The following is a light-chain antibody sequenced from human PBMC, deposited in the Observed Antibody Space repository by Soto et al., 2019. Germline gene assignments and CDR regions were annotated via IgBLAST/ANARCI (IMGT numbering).Light chain of an antibody. CDR3: AAWDDSLNGRV. Sequence: QSVLTQPPSASGTPGQRVTISCSGGSSNIGSNTVNWFQQLSGTAPKLLIYSNNQRPSGVPDRFSDSKSGTSASLAISGLQSEDEADYYCAAWDDSLNGRVFGGGTKVTVL. CDR1: SSNIGSNT. CDR2: SNN. J-gene: IGLJ3*02. V-gene: IGLV1-44*01.